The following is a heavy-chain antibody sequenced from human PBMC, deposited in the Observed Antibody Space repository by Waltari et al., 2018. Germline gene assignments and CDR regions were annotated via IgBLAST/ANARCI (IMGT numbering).Heavy chain of an antibody. J-gene: IGHJ3*02. Sequence: QVQLQQWGAGLLKPSETLSLTCAVYGGSFSGYYWSWIRQPPGKGLEWIGEINHMVSTNYNPTLKSRVTISVDTSKNQFSLKLSSVTAADTAVYYCARKIKDIVVVPAAILGAFDIWGQGTMVTVSS. CDR3: ARKIKDIVVVPAAILGAFDI. CDR2: INHMVST. V-gene: IGHV4-34*01. D-gene: IGHD2-2*02. CDR1: GGSFSGYY.